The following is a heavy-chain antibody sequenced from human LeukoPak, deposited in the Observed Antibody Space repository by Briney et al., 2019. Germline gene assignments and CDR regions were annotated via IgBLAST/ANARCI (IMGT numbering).Heavy chain of an antibody. CDR2: ISGSGGST. V-gene: IGHV3-23*01. Sequence: GGSLRLSCAASGFTFSSYAMSWVRQAPGKGLEWVSAISGSGGSTYYADSVKGRFTISRDNSKNTLYLQMNSLRAEDTAVYYCAKDLNPVLLWFGELLGDYWGQGTLVTVSS. J-gene: IGHJ4*02. D-gene: IGHD3-10*01. CDR3: AKDLNPVLLWFGELLGDY. CDR1: GFTFSSYA.